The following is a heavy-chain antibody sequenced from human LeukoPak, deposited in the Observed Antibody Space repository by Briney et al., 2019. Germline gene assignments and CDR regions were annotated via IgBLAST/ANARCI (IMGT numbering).Heavy chain of an antibody. Sequence: SQTLSLTCAVSGGSISSGGYSWSWIRQPPGKGLEWIGYIYHSGSTYYNPPLKSRVTISVDRSKNQFSLKLSSVTAADTAVYYCASRIVGATHFDYWGQGTLVTVPS. CDR3: ASRIVGATHFDY. CDR1: GGSISSGGYS. V-gene: IGHV4-30-2*01. D-gene: IGHD1-26*01. J-gene: IGHJ4*02. CDR2: IYHSGST.